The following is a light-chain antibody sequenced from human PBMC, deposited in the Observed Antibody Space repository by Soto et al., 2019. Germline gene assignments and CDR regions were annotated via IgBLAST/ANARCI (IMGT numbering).Light chain of an antibody. Sequence: QSVLTQPPSVSGAPGQRVTISCAGSSSNIGAGYDVHWYQQLPGTAPKLLIYGNNNRPSGVPDRFSGSKSGTSASLAITGLQGEDEGEYYCQSYDSSLSGSGVFGGGTKLNVL. V-gene: IGLV1-40*01. CDR2: GNN. J-gene: IGLJ2*01. CDR1: SSNIGAGYD. CDR3: QSYDSSLSGSGV.